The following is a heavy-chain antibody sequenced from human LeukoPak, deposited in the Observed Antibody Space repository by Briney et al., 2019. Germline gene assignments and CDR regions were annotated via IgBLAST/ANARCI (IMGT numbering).Heavy chain of an antibody. D-gene: IGHD6-19*01. CDR3: AGLEGRYSTDWFYFFDY. J-gene: IGHJ4*02. CDR2: MYLGGTT. Sequence: SGTLSLTCIVSGVSISSLNLWSWLRQPPGKGLEWIGEMYLGGTTNFNPSLKSRVTISIDKSKNQLSLQLTSVTAADTAVYYCAGLEGRYSTDWFYFFDYWGQGALVTVSS. V-gene: IGHV4-4*02. CDR1: GVSISSLNL.